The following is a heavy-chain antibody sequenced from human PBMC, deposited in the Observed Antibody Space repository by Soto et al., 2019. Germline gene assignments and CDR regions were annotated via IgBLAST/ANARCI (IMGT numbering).Heavy chain of an antibody. CDR1: GYTFTSYD. CDR3: ASLQVWARNYYGMDV. J-gene: IGHJ6*02. Sequence: ASVKVSCKASGYTFTSYDINWVRQATGQGLEWMGWMNPNSGNTGYAQKFQGRVTMTRNTSISTAYMELSSLRSEDTAVYYCASLQVWARNYYGMDVWGQGTTVTVSS. CDR2: MNPNSGNT. D-gene: IGHD1-1*01. V-gene: IGHV1-8*01.